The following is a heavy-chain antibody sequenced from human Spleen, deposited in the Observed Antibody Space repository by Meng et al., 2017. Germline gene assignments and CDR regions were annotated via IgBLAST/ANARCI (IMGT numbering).Heavy chain of an antibody. Sequence: ESLKISWAASGFTFSSYSMNWVRQAPGKGLEWVGRIKSKPDGETSDYSTPVKDRFTISRDDTKNTLYLQMNSLKIEDTAVYYCAWDDRAKFDYWGQGTLVTVSS. J-gene: IGHJ4*02. D-gene: IGHD1-1*01. CDR2: IKSKPDGETS. V-gene: IGHV3-15*01. CDR1: GFTFSSYS. CDR3: AWDDRAKFDY.